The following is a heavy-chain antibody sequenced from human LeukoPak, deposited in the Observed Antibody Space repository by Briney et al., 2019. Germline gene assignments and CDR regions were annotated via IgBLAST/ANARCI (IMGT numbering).Heavy chain of an antibody. J-gene: IGHJ5*02. CDR1: GGSISSGDYY. Sequence: PSETLSLTCTVSGGSISSGDYYWSWIRQPPGKGLEWIAYMHYSGSTYYNPSLKSRVTMSADTSKNQLSLKLSSVTAADTAVYYCARPYYYDSRIDPWGQGILVTVSS. V-gene: IGHV4-30-4*01. D-gene: IGHD3-22*01. CDR2: MHYSGST. CDR3: ARPYYYDSRIDP.